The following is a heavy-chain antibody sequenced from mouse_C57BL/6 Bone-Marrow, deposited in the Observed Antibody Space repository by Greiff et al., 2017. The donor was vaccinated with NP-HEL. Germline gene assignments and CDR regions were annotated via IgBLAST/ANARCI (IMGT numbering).Heavy chain of an antibody. CDR2: IYPGNSDT. CDR1: GYTFTSYW. CDR3: TRSVYDYGGDYYAMDY. V-gene: IGHV1-5*01. D-gene: IGHD2-4*01. J-gene: IGHJ4*01. Sequence: DVQLQESGTVLARPGASVKMSCKTSGYTFTSYWMHWVKQRPGQGLEWIGAIYPGNSDTSYNQKFKGKAKLTAVTSASTAYMELSSLTNEDSAGYYCTRSVYDYGGDYYAMDYWGQGTSVTVSS.